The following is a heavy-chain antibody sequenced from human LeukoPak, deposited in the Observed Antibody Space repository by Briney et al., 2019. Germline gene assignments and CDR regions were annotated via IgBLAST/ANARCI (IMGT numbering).Heavy chain of an antibody. CDR1: GFTFSNAW. D-gene: IGHD7-27*01. CDR3: VQDWAWGAFAY. V-gene: IGHV3-15*01. J-gene: IGHJ4*02. Sequence: GGSLRLSCAASGFTFSNAWMSWVRQAPGKGLEWVGRIKSKTDGGTTDYAAPVKGRFTISRDDSKNTLYLQMNSLKTEDTAVYYCVQDWAWGAFAYWGQGTLVTVSS. CDR2: IKSKTDGGTT.